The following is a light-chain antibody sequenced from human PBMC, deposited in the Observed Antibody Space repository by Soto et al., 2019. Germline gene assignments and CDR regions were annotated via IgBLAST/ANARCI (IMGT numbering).Light chain of an antibody. J-gene: IGLJ1*01. V-gene: IGLV1-40*01. CDR3: QSYDSSLIVSKV. CDR2: ANS. CDR1: ISNLGAGYD. Sequence: QSLLTQPPSVSGAPGQRFTISCSGSISNLGAGYDVQWYRQFPGTAPKLLIYANSVRPSGVPDRFSGSKSGTSASLAITGLQAEDEADYYCQSYDSSLIVSKVFGTGTKVTVL.